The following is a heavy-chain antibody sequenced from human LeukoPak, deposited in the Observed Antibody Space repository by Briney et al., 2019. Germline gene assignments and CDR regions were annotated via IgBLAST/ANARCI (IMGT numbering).Heavy chain of an antibody. CDR1: GYSFTIYW. D-gene: IGHD3-10*01. Sequence: GKSLKISCKGSGYSFTIYWIGWVRQMPGQGLEWMGIIYPADSDTRYSPSFQGQVTISADKSTSTAYLQWSSLKASDTAMYYCARLEWGSGSYYNSYFDYWGQGTLVTVSS. CDR2: IYPADSDT. V-gene: IGHV5-51*01. CDR3: ARLEWGSGSYYNSYFDY. J-gene: IGHJ4*02.